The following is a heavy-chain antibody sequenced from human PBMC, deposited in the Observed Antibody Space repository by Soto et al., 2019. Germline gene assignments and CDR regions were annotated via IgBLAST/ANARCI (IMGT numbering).Heavy chain of an antibody. CDR2: ISWNSGSI. V-gene: IGHV3-9*01. CDR1: GFTFDDYG. D-gene: IGHD6-13*01. J-gene: IGHJ6*03. CDR3: AKAGAATKGYYYYYMDV. Sequence: PGGSLRLSCAASGFTFDDYGMHWVRQAPGNGLEWVSGISWNSGSIGYADSVKGRFTISRDNAKNSLYLQMNSLRAEDTALYYCAKAGAATKGYYYYYMDVWGKGTTVTVSS.